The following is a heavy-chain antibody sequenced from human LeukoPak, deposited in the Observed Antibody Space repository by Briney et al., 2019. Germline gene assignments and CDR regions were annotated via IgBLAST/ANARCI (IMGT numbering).Heavy chain of an antibody. CDR2: INPNSGGT. Sequence: ASVKVPCKASGYTFTVYYMHWVRQAPGQGLEWMGWINPNSGGTNYAQKFQGRVTMTRDTSISTAYMELSRLRSDDTAVYYCARDPKDSSGYRDAFDIWGQGTMVTVSS. J-gene: IGHJ3*02. D-gene: IGHD3-22*01. V-gene: IGHV1-2*02. CDR3: ARDPKDSSGYRDAFDI. CDR1: GYTFTVYY.